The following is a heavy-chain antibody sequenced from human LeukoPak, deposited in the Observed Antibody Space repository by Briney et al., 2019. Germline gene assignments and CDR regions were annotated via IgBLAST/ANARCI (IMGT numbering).Heavy chain of an antibody. D-gene: IGHD1-26*01. CDR2: ISSSSSYT. CDR3: ARKGSGRNWFDP. Sequence: GGSLRLSCAASGFTFSDYYMSWTRQAPGKGLVWVSYISSSSSYTNYADSVKGRFTISRDNAKNSLYLQMNSLRAEDTAVYYCARKGSGRNWFDPWGQGTLVTVSS. J-gene: IGHJ5*02. CDR1: GFTFSDYY. V-gene: IGHV3-11*06.